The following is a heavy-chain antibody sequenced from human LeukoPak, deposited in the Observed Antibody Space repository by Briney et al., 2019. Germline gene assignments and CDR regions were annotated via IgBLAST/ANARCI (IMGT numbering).Heavy chain of an antibody. CDR1: GFTFSSYA. V-gene: IGHV3-30-3*01. Sequence: GGSLRLSCAASGFTFSSYAMHWVRQAPGKGLEWVAVISYDGSNKYYADSLKGRFTISRDNSKNTLYLQMNSLRAEDTAVYYCARDEEMITTYYFDYWGQGTLVTVSS. J-gene: IGHJ4*02. D-gene: IGHD3-16*01. CDR2: ISYDGSNK. CDR3: ARDEEMITTYYFDY.